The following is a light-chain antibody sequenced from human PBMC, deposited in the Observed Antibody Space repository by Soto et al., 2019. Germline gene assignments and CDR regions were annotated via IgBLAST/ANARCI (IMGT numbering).Light chain of an antibody. CDR1: QGISSY. V-gene: IGKV1-8*01. CDR2: AAS. J-gene: IGKJ2*01. Sequence: AIRMTQSPSSFSASTGDRVTITCRASQGISSYLAWYQQKPGKAPKLLIYAASTLQSGVPSRFSGSGSGTDFTLTISCLQSEDFATYYWQQYYSHPYTFGQGTKLEIK. CDR3: QQYYSHPYT.